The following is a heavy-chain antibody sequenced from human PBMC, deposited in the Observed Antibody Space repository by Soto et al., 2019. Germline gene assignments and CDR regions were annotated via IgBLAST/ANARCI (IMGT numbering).Heavy chain of an antibody. Sequence: SETLSLTCTVSGGSISSSSYYWGWIRQPPGKGLEWIGSIYYSGSTYYNPSLKSRVTISVDTSKNQFSLKLSSVTAADTAVYYCARHGSLSYYMDVWGKGTTVTVSS. V-gene: IGHV4-39*01. CDR1: GGSISSSSYY. J-gene: IGHJ6*03. CDR2: IYYSGST. D-gene: IGHD5-12*01. CDR3: ARHGSLSYYMDV.